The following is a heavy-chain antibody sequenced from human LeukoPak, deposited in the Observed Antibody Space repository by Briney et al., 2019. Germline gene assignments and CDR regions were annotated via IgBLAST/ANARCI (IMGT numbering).Heavy chain of an antibody. J-gene: IGHJ4*02. Sequence: PSETLSLTCTVSGASISSGGYYWSWIRQHTGKGLEWIGYISYSGSTYYNPSLKSRVTISVDTSKNQFSLKLNSVTAADTAVYYCAKQAVEGWYLGQFDYWGQGTLVTVSS. CDR3: AKQAVEGWYLGQFDY. V-gene: IGHV4-31*03. D-gene: IGHD2-15*01. CDR2: ISYSGST. CDR1: GASISSGGYY.